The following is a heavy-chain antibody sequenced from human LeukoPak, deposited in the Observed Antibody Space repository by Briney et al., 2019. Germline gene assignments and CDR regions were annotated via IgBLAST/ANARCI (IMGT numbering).Heavy chain of an antibody. D-gene: IGHD3-16*02. Sequence: GASVKVSCKASGYTFTSYDINWVRQATGQGLEWMGWMNPNSGNTGYAQKFQGRVTMTRNTSISTAYMELSSLRSEDTAVYYCARGLYDYVWGSYRQSNWFDPWGQGTLATVSS. V-gene: IGHV1-8*01. CDR3: ARGLYDYVWGSYRQSNWFDP. CDR2: MNPNSGNT. J-gene: IGHJ5*02. CDR1: GYTFTSYD.